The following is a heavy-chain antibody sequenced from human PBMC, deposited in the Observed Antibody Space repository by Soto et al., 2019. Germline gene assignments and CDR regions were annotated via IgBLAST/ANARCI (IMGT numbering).Heavy chain of an antibody. CDR2: ISGSGGST. CDR1: GFTFSSYA. J-gene: IGHJ4*02. D-gene: IGHD5-18*01. V-gene: IGHV3-23*01. Sequence: GGSLRLSCAASGFTFSSYAMSWVRQAPGKGLEWVSAISGSGGSTYYADSVKGRFTISRDNSKNTLYLQMNSLRAEDTAVYYCAKEGTERYSYGYYFDYWGQGTLVTVSS. CDR3: AKEGTERYSYGYYFDY.